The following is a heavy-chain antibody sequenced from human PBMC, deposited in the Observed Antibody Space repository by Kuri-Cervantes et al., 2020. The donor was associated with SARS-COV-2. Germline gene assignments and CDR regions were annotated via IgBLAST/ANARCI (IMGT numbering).Heavy chain of an antibody. CDR2: IYHSGST. V-gene: IGHV4-39*07. CDR1: GDSISRSSYH. CDR3: ARDLREDAFDI. J-gene: IGHJ3*02. Sequence: GSLRLSCTVSGDSISRSSYHWGWIRQPPGKGLEWIGSIYHSGSTYYNPSLKSRVTISVDTSKNQFSLKLSSVTAADTAVYYCARDLREDAFDIWGQGTMVTVSS.